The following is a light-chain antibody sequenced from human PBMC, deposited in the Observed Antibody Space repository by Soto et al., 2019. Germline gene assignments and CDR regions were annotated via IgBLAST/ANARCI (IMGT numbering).Light chain of an antibody. V-gene: IGKV2-28*01. CDR3: NQALQTPT. J-gene: IGKJ4*01. Sequence: EIVMTQSPLSLPVTPGEPASISCRSSQSLLHSDGYNYLAWYLQKPGHSPQLLIDLASSRASGVPDRFSGSGSGTDFTMKISRVEGGDVGVYYCNQALQTPTFGGGTKVEI. CDR1: QSLLHSDGYNY. CDR2: LAS.